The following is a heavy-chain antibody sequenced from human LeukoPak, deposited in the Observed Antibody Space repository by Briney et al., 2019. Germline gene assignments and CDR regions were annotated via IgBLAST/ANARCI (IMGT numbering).Heavy chain of an antibody. V-gene: IGHV3-21*01. Sequence: PGGSLRLSCAASGFTFSSYSMNWVRQAPGKGLEWVSSISSSSDYIYYADSVKGRFTISRDNAKNSLYLQMNSLRAEDTAVYYCARVGYSSGWYVGQGNFDCWGQGTLVTVSP. CDR2: ISSSSDYI. J-gene: IGHJ4*02. D-gene: IGHD6-19*01. CDR3: ARVGYSSGWYVGQGNFDC. CDR1: GFTFSSYS.